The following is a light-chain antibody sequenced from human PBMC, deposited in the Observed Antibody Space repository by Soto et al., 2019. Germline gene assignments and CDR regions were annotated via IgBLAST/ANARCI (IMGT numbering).Light chain of an antibody. CDR1: QSVRSNY. J-gene: IGKJ4*01. CDR2: DAS. CDR3: QQYGRSPLT. Sequence: EIVLTQSPDTLSLSPGERATISCRASQSVRSNYLAWYQQKPGQAPRFLIYDASSRATGIPDRFSGSGSGTDFTLTISRLEPEDFAVYYCQQYGRSPLTFGGGTKVDIK. V-gene: IGKV3-20*01.